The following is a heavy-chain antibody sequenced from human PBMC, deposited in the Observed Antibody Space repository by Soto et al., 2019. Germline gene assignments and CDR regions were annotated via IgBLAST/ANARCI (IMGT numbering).Heavy chain of an antibody. Sequence: PGGSLRLSCAASGFTVGISYMTWVRQIPGKGLEWVSIIYSDGYTYYADSVKGRFTISRDTSKNTLYLQMNSLRAEDTAIYYCARDYLVVPHRVIDFWGQGTLVTVSS. J-gene: IGHJ4*02. V-gene: IGHV3-66*01. CDR2: IYSDGYT. CDR3: ARDYLVVPHRVIDF. CDR1: GFTVGISY. D-gene: IGHD2-2*01.